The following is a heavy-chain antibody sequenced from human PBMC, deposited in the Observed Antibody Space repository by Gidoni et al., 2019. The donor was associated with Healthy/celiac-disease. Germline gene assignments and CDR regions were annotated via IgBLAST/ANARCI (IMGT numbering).Heavy chain of an antibody. CDR3: ARGARDFIATVYYFDY. CDR2: IYYSGST. J-gene: IGHJ4*02. CDR1: GGSISSYY. Sequence: QVQLQESGPGLVKPSETLSLTCTVSGGSISSYYWSWIRQPPGKGLEWIGYIYYSGSTNYNPSLKSRVTISVDTSKNQFSLKLSSVTAADTAVYYWARGARDFIATVYYFDYWGQGTLVTVSS. V-gene: IGHV4-59*01. D-gene: IGHD6-13*01.